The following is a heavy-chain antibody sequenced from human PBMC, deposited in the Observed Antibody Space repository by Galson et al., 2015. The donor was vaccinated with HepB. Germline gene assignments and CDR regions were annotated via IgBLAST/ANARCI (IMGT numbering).Heavy chain of an antibody. V-gene: IGHV3-11*04. Sequence: SLRLSCAASGFTFSDYYMSWIRQAPGKGLEWVSYISSSGSTIYYADSVKGRFTISRDNAKNSLYLQMNSLRAEDTAVYYCARFSDYESAFEIWGQGTMVTVSS. CDR1: GFTFSDYY. CDR2: ISSSGSTI. J-gene: IGHJ3*02. D-gene: IGHD5-12*01. CDR3: ARFSDYESAFEI.